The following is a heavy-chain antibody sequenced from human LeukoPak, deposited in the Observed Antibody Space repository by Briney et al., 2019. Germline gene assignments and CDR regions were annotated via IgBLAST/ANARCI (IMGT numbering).Heavy chain of an antibody. CDR3: ARVLGILWEDY. CDR2: ISSSSSYI. CDR1: GFTFSSYS. J-gene: IGHJ4*02. V-gene: IGHV3-21*01. Sequence: GGSPRLSCSASGFTFSSYSINWVRHAPGEGLGWVSSISSSSSYICYADSVKGRFTISRDNAKNSLYLQMNSLRAEDTAVYYCARVLGILWEDYWGQGTLVTVSS. D-gene: IGHD2-21*01.